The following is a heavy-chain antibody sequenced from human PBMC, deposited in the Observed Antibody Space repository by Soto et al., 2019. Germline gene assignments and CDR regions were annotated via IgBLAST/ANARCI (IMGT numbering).Heavy chain of an antibody. CDR1: GGTFSSYA. J-gene: IGHJ4*02. D-gene: IGHD6-6*01. Sequence: QVQLVQYGAEVKKPGSSVKVSCKASGGTFSSYAISWVRQAPGQGLEWMGGIIPIFGTANYAQKFQGRVTITADESTSTAYMELSSLRSEDTAVYYCARDLEAGSSSSSYFDYWGQGTLVTVSS. V-gene: IGHV1-69*01. CDR2: IIPIFGTA. CDR3: ARDLEAGSSSSSYFDY.